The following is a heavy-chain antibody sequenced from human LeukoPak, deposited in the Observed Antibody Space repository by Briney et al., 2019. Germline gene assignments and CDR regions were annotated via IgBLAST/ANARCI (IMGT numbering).Heavy chain of an antibody. V-gene: IGHV5-51*01. J-gene: IGHJ6*02. CDR1: GYNFSRYW. Sequence: GASLKISSKVSGYNFSRYWIVWVRPMPGKGLEWMGFIYPGDSDTRYSPSFQGQVTISADKSINTAYLQWSSLNSSDSAIYYCARQGTMDVWGQGTTVTVSS. CDR2: IYPGDSDT. CDR3: ARQGTMDV.